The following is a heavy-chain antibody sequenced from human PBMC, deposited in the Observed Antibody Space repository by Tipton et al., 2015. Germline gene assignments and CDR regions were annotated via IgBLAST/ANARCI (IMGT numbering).Heavy chain of an antibody. J-gene: IGHJ4*02. CDR1: GFTFSSYA. CDR3: GREDRGYSSGDH. V-gene: IGHV3-21*01. CDR2: ISADSGFR. D-gene: IGHD6-19*01. Sequence: SLRLSCVASGFTFSSYAMHWVRQAPGKGLEWVSSISADSGFRFYRDSVKGRFTISRDNARNSLYLQMNSLRDDDAAVYYCGREDRGYSSGDHWGQGIMVTVSS.